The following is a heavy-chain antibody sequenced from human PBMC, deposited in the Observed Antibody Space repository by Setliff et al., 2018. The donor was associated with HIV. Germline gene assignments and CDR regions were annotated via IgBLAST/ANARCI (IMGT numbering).Heavy chain of an antibody. CDR3: ASASIAAAGTGVRSRHFDF. D-gene: IGHD6-13*01. CDR2: SHNNGNT. Sequence: SETLSLTCTVSGGSISSYYWSWIRQPPGEGLEWIGYSHNNGNTHYNPSLKSRVTISVDTSKNHVSLRLNSVTAADTAVYYCASASIAAAGTGVRSRHFDFWGQGTLVTVSS. CDR1: GGSISSYY. J-gene: IGHJ4*02. V-gene: IGHV4-59*08.